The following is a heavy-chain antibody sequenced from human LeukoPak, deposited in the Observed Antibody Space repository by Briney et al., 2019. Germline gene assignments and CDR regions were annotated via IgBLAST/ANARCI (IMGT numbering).Heavy chain of an antibody. J-gene: IGHJ5*02. Sequence: ASVKVSCKASGYTFTSYGISWVRQAPGQGLEWMGWISAYNGNTNYAQKLQGRVTMTTDTSTSTAYMELRSLRSDDTAVYYCARVKSSSSGPAPIRGNWFDPWGQGTLVTVSS. D-gene: IGHD3-10*01. CDR2: ISAYNGNT. CDR3: ARVKSSSSGPAPIRGNWFDP. V-gene: IGHV1-18*01. CDR1: GYTFTSYG.